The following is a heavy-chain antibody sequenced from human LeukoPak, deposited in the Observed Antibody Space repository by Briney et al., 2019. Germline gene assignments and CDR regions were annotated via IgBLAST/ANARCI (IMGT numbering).Heavy chain of an antibody. CDR2: IYSGGST. V-gene: IGHV3-66*01. CDR3: ARMGVSDAFDI. Sequence: PGGSLRLSCAASGFIVSSNYMTWVRQAPGKGLEWVSTIYSGGSTYYADSVKGRFTISRDNAKNSLYLQMNSLRAEDTAVYYCARMGVSDAFDIWGQGTMVTVSS. D-gene: IGHD3-10*01. CDR1: GFIVSSNY. J-gene: IGHJ3*02.